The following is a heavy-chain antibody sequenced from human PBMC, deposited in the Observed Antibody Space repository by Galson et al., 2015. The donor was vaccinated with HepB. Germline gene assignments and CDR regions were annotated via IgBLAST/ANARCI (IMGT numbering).Heavy chain of an antibody. J-gene: IGHJ4*02. D-gene: IGHD4-23*01. CDR3: ARVVKYGGPSYYFDY. Sequence: SVKVSCKASGYPFTNYATDWVRQAPGQRLEWMGWVNAGNGNTEYSQKFQVRVTITRDTSANTAYLELSSLRSEDTAVYYCARVVKYGGPSYYFDYWGQGTLVTVSS. CDR2: VNAGNGNT. V-gene: IGHV1-3*01. CDR1: GYPFTNYA.